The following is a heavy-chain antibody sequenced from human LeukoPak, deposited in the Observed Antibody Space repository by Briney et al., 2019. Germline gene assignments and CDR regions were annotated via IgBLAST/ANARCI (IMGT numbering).Heavy chain of an antibody. J-gene: IGHJ3*02. D-gene: IGHD1-26*01. Sequence: SETLSLTCTVSGCSISSYYWSWIRQPPGKGLEWIGYIYYSGSTNYNPSLKSRVTISVDTSKNQFSLKLSSVTAADTAVYYCARDRPIVGATDAFDIWGQGTMVTVSS. CDR1: GCSISSYY. V-gene: IGHV4-59*01. CDR3: ARDRPIVGATDAFDI. CDR2: IYYSGST.